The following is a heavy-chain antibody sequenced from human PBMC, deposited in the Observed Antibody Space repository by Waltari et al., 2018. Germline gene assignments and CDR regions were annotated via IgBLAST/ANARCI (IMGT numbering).Heavy chain of an antibody. CDR2: IYTSGST. V-gene: IGHV4-4*07. Sequence: QVQLQESGPGLVKPSETLSLTCTVSGGSISSYYWSWIRHPAGKGLEWIGRIYTSGSTNYNPSLKSRVTMSVDTSKNQFSLKLSSVTAADTAVYYCARGSDYSSGWYYSSDWFDPWGQGTLVTVSS. J-gene: IGHJ5*02. CDR3: ARGSDYSSGWYYSSDWFDP. D-gene: IGHD6-19*01. CDR1: GGSISSYY.